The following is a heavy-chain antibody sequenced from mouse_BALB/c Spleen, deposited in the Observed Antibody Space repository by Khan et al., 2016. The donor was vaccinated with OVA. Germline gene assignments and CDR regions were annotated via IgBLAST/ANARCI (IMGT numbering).Heavy chain of an antibody. CDR3: TRSGYGTFAY. Sequence: QVQLKASGAELVKPGASVRLSCKASGYSFTSYYLYWVKQRPGQGLEWIGDINPSNGGTNFNEKFKIKATLTVDKSSSTAYMQLSSLTSEDSAVYYCTRSGYGTFAYWGRGTLVTVSA. D-gene: IGHD2-1*01. J-gene: IGHJ3*01. CDR1: GYSFTSYY. CDR2: INPSNGGT. V-gene: IGHV1S81*02.